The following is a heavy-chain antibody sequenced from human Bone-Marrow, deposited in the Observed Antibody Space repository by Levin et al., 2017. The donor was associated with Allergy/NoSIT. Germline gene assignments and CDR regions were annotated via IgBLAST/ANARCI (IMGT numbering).Heavy chain of an antibody. V-gene: IGHV4-39*07. CDR2: IYYSGST. D-gene: IGHD3-22*01. CDR3: ARGLTSSGYWGRCGDP. CDR1: AGSISSSSYY. J-gene: IGHJ5*02. Sequence: SETLSLICTVSAGSISSSSYYWGWIRQPPGKGLEWIGNIYYSGSTYYNPSLKSRVTISVDTSKNQFSLKLSSVTAADTAVYYCARGLTSSGYWGRCGDPWGQGTLVTVSS.